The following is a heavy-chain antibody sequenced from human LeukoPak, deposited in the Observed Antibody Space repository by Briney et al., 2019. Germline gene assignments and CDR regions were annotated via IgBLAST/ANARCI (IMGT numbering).Heavy chain of an antibody. J-gene: IGHJ2*01. V-gene: IGHV3-7*03. Sequence: GGSLRLSCAASGFTFSSYWMSWVRQAPGKGLEWVANIKQDGSEKYYVDSVKGRFTISRDNAKNSLYLQMNSLRAEDTAVYYCAKCGYCSSTSCYVLGNWYFDLWGRGTLVTVSS. CDR1: GFTFSSYW. CDR2: IKQDGSEK. D-gene: IGHD2-2*03. CDR3: AKCGYCSSTSCYVLGNWYFDL.